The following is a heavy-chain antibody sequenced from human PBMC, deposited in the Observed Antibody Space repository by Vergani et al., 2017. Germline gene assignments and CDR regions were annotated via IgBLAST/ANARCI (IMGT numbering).Heavy chain of an antibody. V-gene: IGHV1-2*02. CDR2: ISPNSGGT. Sequence: QVQLVQSVTEVEKPGASVKVSCKASGYTFTGYYIHWVRQAPGQALEWMGWISPNSGGTNYAQKFQCRVTMTRDTSISTAYMELSRLRSDDTAVYYCARSCGTNTCSNAGTQYYYYYYLDIWGKGTTVTVSS. D-gene: IGHD2-8*01. CDR1: GYTFTGYY. J-gene: IGHJ6*03. CDR3: ARSCGTNTCSNAGTQYYYYYYLDI.